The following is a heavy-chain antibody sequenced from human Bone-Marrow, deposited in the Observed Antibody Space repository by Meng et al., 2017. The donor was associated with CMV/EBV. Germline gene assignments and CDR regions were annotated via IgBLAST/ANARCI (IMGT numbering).Heavy chain of an antibody. CDR1: GFTFSSYW. V-gene: IGHV3-15*01. CDR2: IKSKTDGGTT. CDR3: TTAVYYDSSGYYFAVGGTDAFDI. Sequence: GESLKISCAASGFTFSSYWMSWVRQAPGKGLEWVGRIKSKTDGGTTDYAAPVKGRFTISRDDSKNTLYLQMNSLKTEDTAVYYCTTAVYYDSSGYYFAVGGTDAFDIWGQGTMVTVSS. D-gene: IGHD3-22*01. J-gene: IGHJ3*02.